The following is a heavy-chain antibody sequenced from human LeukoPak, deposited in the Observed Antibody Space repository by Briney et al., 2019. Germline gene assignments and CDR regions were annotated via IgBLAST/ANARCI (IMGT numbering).Heavy chain of an antibody. CDR2: IYYSGST. D-gene: IGHD6-13*01. J-gene: IGHJ3*02. CDR1: GGSISSSSYY. Sequence: SETLSLTCTVSGGSISSSSYYWGWIRQPPGKGLEWIGSIYYSGSTYYNPSLKSRVTISVDTSKNQFSPKLSSVTAADTAVYYCARHLSYSSSWHYDAFNIWGQGTMVTVSS. V-gene: IGHV4-39*01. CDR3: ARHLSYSSSWHYDAFNI.